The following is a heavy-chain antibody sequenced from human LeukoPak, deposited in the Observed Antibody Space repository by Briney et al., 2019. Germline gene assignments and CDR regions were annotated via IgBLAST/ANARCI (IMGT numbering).Heavy chain of an antibody. D-gene: IGHD3-10*01. CDR2: INEDGSAK. V-gene: IGHV3-7*03. CDR3: AKDIGPGSGSWGSNWFDP. J-gene: IGHJ5*02. CDR1: GFTFSSYS. Sequence: TGGSLRLSCAASGFTFSSYSMNWLRQAPGKGLEGVANINEDGSAKYYLGSVKGRFTISRDNAKNSLYLQMNSLRAEDTALYYCAKDIGPGSGSWGSNWFDPWGQGTLVTVSS.